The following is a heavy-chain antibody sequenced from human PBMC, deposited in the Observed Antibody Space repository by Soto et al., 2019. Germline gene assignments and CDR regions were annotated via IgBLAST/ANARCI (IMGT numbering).Heavy chain of an antibody. CDR3: VRALRFLDWFPSFDY. J-gene: IGHJ4*02. D-gene: IGHD3-3*01. Sequence: SETLSLTCAVSVYSISSGSYWGWIRQPPGKRLEWIGSIYHSGSTYYNPSLKSRVTISVDTSKNQFSLTLSSVTAADTAVHYCVRALRFLDWFPSFDYWGQRNMVAVYS. CDR1: VYSISSGSY. V-gene: IGHV4-38-2*01. CDR2: IYHSGST.